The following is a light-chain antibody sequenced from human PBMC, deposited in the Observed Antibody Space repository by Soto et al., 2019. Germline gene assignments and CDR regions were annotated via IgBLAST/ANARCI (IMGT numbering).Light chain of an antibody. CDR3: QSYDTSLSGSEV. J-gene: IGLJ1*01. CDR2: GNG. Sequence: QSVLTQPPSVSGAPGQRVTISCTESSSNIGAGHDVHWYQHLPGTAPKLLIYGNGNRPSGIPDRFSGSKSGTLASLAITGLQAEDEADYYCQSYDTSLSGSEVFGTGTKVTVL. V-gene: IGLV1-40*01. CDR1: SSNIGAGHD.